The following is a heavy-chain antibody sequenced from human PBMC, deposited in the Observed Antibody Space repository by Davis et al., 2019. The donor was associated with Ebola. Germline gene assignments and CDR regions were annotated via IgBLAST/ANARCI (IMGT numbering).Heavy chain of an antibody. CDR1: GFTFSSYD. Sequence: GESLKISCAASGFTFSSYDMHWVRQATGKGLEWVSAIGSTGDTYYPGSVKGRFTISRENAKDSLYLQMNSLRAGDTAVYYCARGQEGFRFGSMDVWGKGTTVTVSS. J-gene: IGHJ6*04. D-gene: IGHD3-16*01. V-gene: IGHV3-13*01. CDR3: ARGQEGFRFGSMDV. CDR2: IGSTGDT.